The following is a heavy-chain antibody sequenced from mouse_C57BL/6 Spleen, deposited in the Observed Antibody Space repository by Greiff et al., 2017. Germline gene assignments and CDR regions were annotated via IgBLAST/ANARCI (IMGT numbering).Heavy chain of an antibody. CDR3: AREEGQAMDY. V-gene: IGHV1-63*01. Sequence: QVQLQQSGAELVRPGTSVKMSCKASGYTFTNYWIGWAKQRPGHGLEWIGDIYPGGGYTNYNEKFKGKATLTADKSSSTAYMQFSSLTSEDSAIYYGAREEGQAMDYWGQGTSVTVSS. CDR2: IYPGGGYT. J-gene: IGHJ4*01. D-gene: IGHD3-3*01. CDR1: GYTFTNYW.